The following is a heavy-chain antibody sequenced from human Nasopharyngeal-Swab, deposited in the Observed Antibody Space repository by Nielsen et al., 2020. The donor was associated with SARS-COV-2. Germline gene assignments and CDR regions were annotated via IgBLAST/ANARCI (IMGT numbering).Heavy chain of an antibody. V-gene: IGHV5-51*01. CDR3: ARSSYGDYFDY. Sequence: GGSLRLSCKGSGYSFTSYWNGWVRQMPGKGLEWMGIIYPGDSDTRYSPSFQGQVTISADKSISTAYLQWSSLKASDTAMYYCARSSYGDYFDYWGQGTLVTVSS. CDR1: GYSFTSYW. D-gene: IGHD4-17*01. J-gene: IGHJ4*02. CDR2: IYPGDSDT.